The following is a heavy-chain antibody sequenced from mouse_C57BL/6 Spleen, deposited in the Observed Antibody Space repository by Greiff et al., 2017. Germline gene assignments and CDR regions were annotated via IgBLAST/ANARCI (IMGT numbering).Heavy chain of an antibody. V-gene: IGHV5-6*02. J-gene: IGHJ3*01. CDR2: ISSGGSYT. CDR1: GFTFSSYG. Sequence: DVMLVESGGDLVKPGGSLKLSCAASGFTFSSYGMSWVRQTPDKRLEWVATISSGGSYTYYPDSVKGRFTISRDNAKNTLYLQMSSLKSEDTAMYYCARLKDDGYYVGFAYWGQGTLVTVSA. D-gene: IGHD2-3*01. CDR3: ARLKDDGYYVGFAY.